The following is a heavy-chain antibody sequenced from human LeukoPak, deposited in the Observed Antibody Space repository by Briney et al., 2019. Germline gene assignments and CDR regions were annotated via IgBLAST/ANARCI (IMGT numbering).Heavy chain of an antibody. J-gene: IGHJ4*02. Sequence: GGSLRLSCAASGFTFSSYWMHWVRQAPGKGLVWVSRITNDGSSTSHADSVKGRFTISRDNAKNTLYLQMNSLRAEDTAVYYCAREGDYGDYFDYWGQGTLVSVSS. CDR1: GFTFSSYW. V-gene: IGHV3-74*01. D-gene: IGHD4-17*01. CDR3: AREGDYGDYFDY. CDR2: ITNDGSST.